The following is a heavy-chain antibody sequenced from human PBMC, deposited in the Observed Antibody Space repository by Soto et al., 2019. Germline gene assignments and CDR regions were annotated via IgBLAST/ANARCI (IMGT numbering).Heavy chain of an antibody. D-gene: IGHD3-3*01. V-gene: IGHV1-18*04. Sequence: GASVKVSCKASGYTFTSYGISWVRQAPGQGLEWMRWISAYNGNTNYAQKLQGRVTMTTDTSTSTAYMELRSLRSDDTAVYYCARVITIFGVVTRPDYYYYGMDVWGQGTTVTVS. CDR2: ISAYNGNT. CDR3: ARVITIFGVVTRPDYYYYGMDV. CDR1: GYTFTSYG. J-gene: IGHJ6*02.